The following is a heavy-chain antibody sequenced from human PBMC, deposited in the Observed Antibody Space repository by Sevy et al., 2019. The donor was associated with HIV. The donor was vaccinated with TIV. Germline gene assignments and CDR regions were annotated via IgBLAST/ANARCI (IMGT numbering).Heavy chain of an antibody. Sequence: ASVKVSGKASGGTFSSYAISWVRQAPGQGLEWMGGIIPIFGTANYAQKYQGRVTITADESMSTAYMELSSLRSEDTAVYYCAREGPDIVVVPAAPEGYYYGMDVWGQGTTVTVSS. V-gene: IGHV1-69*13. CDR1: GGTFSSYA. CDR3: AREGPDIVVVPAAPEGYYYGMDV. CDR2: IIPIFGTA. J-gene: IGHJ6*02. D-gene: IGHD2-2*01.